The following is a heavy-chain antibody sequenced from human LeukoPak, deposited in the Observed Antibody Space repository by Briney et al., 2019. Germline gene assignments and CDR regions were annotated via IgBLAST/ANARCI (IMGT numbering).Heavy chain of an antibody. Sequence: PSETLSLTCAVYGGSFSGYYWSWIRQPPGKGLEWIGGINHSGSTNYNPSLKSRVTISVDTSKNQFSLKLSSVTAADTAVYYCARVIVVVPAATLDVWGKGTTVTVPS. J-gene: IGHJ6*04. D-gene: IGHD2-2*01. CDR1: GGSFSGYY. CDR2: INHSGST. V-gene: IGHV4-34*01. CDR3: ARVIVVVPAATLDV.